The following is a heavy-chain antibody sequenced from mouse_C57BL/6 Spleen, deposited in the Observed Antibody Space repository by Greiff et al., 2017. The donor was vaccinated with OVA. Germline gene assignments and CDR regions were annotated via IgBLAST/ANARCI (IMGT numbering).Heavy chain of an antibody. V-gene: IGHV1-50*01. J-gene: IGHJ3*01. D-gene: IGHD1-1*01. CDR1: GYTFTSYW. CDR3: ARASYYYGSSYLGAY. Sequence: QVQLQQPGAELVKPGASVKLSCKASGYTFTSYWMQWVKQRPGQGLEWIGEIDPSDSYTNYNQKFKGKATLTVDTSSSTAYMQLSSLTSEDSAVYYCARASYYYGSSYLGAYWGQGTLVTVSA. CDR2: IDPSDSYT.